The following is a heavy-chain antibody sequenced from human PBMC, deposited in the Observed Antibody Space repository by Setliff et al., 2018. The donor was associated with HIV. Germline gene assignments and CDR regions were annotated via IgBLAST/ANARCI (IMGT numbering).Heavy chain of an antibody. CDR3: AKDPRAAVATICDY. J-gene: IGHJ4*02. D-gene: IGHD5-12*01. CDR1: GFTLSSYA. Sequence: GGSLRLSCAASGFTLSSYAMSWVRQAPGKGLEWVSAISGSGGSTYYADSVKGRFTISRDNSKNTLYLQMNSLRAEDTAVYYCAKDPRAAVATICDYWGQGTLVTVSS. V-gene: IGHV3-23*01. CDR2: ISGSGGST.